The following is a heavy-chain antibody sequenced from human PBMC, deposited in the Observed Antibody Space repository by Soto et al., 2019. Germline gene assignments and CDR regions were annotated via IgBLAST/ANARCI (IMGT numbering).Heavy chain of an antibody. D-gene: IGHD6-25*01. V-gene: IGHV3-7*04. CDR1: GFTCSTYY. J-gene: IGHJ5*02. Sequence: DVHLVESGSGLVQPGVSLRLSCAASGFTCSTYYMHWFLPVPGTGLEWVANIRQASSAKYYVSSVKGRFTISRDNAKDSLYLRMNVLSGVDTVMYFSGGGTVWHRLAWGQGTLVTVSA. CDR3: GGGTVWHRLA. CDR2: IRQASSAK.